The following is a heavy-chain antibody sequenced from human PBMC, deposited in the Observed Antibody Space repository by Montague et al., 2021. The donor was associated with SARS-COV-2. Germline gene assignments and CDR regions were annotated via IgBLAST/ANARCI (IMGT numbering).Heavy chain of an antibody. CDR1: GYSISSGYY. CDR2: ISYIEKT. Sequence: SETLSLTCSVSGYSISSGYYCGWIRQPPGKGLEWVGCISYIEKTYYTPPLKSRPTKSLNSSKNLFSMQARSATAADTVVYYCVRVLDNRVRDYWGQGTLVTVSS. CDR3: VRVLDNRVRDY. V-gene: IGHV4-38-2*02. J-gene: IGHJ4*02. D-gene: IGHD3/OR15-3a*01.